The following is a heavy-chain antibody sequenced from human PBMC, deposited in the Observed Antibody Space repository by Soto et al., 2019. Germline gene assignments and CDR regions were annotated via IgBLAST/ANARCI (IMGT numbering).Heavy chain of an antibody. V-gene: IGHV4-31*03. CDR3: ARDRTEWFGELLYVRGGFDP. J-gene: IGHJ5*02. Sequence: QVQLQESGPGLVKPSQTLSLTCTVSGGSISSGGYYWSWIRQHPGKGLEWIGYIYYSGSTYYNPSLKSRVTISVDTSKNQFSLKLSSVTAADTAVYYCARDRTEWFGELLYVRGGFDPWGQGTLVTVSS. CDR1: GGSISSGGYY. D-gene: IGHD3-10*01. CDR2: IYYSGST.